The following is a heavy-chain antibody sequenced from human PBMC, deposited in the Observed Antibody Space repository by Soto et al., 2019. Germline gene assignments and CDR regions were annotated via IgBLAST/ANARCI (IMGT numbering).Heavy chain of an antibody. D-gene: IGHD4-17*01. CDR2: INPNSGGT. CDR1: GYTFTGYY. Sequence: ASVKVSCKASGYTFTGYYMHWVRQAPGQGLEWMGWINPNSGGTNYAQKFQGWVTMTRDTSISTAYMELSRLRSDDTAVYYCARATTVTTPYYYYGMDVWGQGTTVTV. J-gene: IGHJ6*02. CDR3: ARATTVTTPYYYYGMDV. V-gene: IGHV1-2*04.